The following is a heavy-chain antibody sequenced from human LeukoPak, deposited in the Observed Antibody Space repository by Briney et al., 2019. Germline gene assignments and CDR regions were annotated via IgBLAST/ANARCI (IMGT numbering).Heavy chain of an antibody. CDR2: VSESGEIT. Sequence: GGSLRLSCAASGIAFSTYAMSWVRQAPGKGLERVSVVSESGEITHYADSVKGRFTISRDNSKNTIFLQMNSLRVEDTAVYYCAKGISADGYNFERGADYWGQGAQVIVSS. D-gene: IGHD5-24*01. V-gene: IGHV3-23*01. CDR3: AKGISADGYNFERGADY. J-gene: IGHJ4*02. CDR1: GIAFSTYA.